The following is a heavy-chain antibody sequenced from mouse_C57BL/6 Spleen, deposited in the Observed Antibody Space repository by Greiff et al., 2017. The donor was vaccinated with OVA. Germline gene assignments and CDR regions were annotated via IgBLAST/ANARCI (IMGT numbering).Heavy chain of an antibody. D-gene: IGHD1-1*01. CDR2: IYPGDGDT. J-gene: IGHJ4*01. V-gene: IGHV1-82*01. CDR3: ARDYGGYAMDY. CDR1: GYAFSSSW. Sequence: QVQLKESGPELVKPGASVKIPCKASGYAFSSSWMNWVKQRPGKGLEWIGRIYPGDGDTNYNGKFKGKATLTADKSSSTAYMQLSSLTSEDSAVYFCARDYGGYAMDYWGQGTSVTVSS.